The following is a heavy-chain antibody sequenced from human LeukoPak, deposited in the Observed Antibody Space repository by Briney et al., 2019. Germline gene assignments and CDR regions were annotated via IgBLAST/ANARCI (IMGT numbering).Heavy chain of an antibody. CDR1: GFTFSSYA. CDR2: ISYDGSNK. V-gene: IGHV3-30-3*01. J-gene: IGHJ4*02. D-gene: IGHD3-9*01. Sequence: GGSLRLSCAASGFTFSSYAMHWFRQAPGKGLEWVGVISYDGSNKYYADSVKGGFTISRDNSKNTLYLQMNSLRAEDTAVYYCARDQYYDILTGYWDYWGQGTLVTVSS. CDR3: ARDQYYDILTGYWDY.